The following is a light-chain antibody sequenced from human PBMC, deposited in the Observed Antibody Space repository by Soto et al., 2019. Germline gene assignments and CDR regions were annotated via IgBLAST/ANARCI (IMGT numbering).Light chain of an antibody. CDR3: QQYNNWPPWT. V-gene: IGKV3-15*01. Sequence: VMAEAAATLSVSPGERATRSCRASQSVRSNLGWYPQKPGQAPRLLIFGASTRATGVPARFSGSGSGTEFTLTISSLQSEDFALYYCQQYNNWPPWTFGQGTKVDIK. CDR1: QSVRSN. CDR2: GAS. J-gene: IGKJ1*01.